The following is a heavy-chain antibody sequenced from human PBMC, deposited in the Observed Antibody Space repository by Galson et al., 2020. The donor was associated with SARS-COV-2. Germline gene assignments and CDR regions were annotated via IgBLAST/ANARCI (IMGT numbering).Heavy chain of an antibody. D-gene: IGHD3-3*01. CDR2: INHSGST. CDR3: ARGRVLRFLEWYRYYYYGMDV. Sequence: SETLSLTCPVYGGSFSGYYWSWIRQPPGKGLEWIGEINHSGSTNYNPSLKSRVTISVDTSKNQFSLKLSSVTAADTAVYYCARGRVLRFLEWYRYYYYGMDVWGQGTTVTVSS. CDR1: GGSFSGYY. V-gene: IGHV4-34*01. J-gene: IGHJ6*02.